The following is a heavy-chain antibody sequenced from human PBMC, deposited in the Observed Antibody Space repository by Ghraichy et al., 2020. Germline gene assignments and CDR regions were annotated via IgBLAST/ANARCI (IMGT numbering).Heavy chain of an antibody. J-gene: IGHJ6*03. D-gene: IGHD3-9*01. CDR3: TRQRDILTGYTYYYYYFYMDV. CDR1: GFTFSGSA. V-gene: IGHV3-73*01. CDR2: IRSKANSYAT. Sequence: LSLTCAASGFTFSGSAMHWVRQASGKGLEWVGRIRSKANSYATAYAASVKGRFTISRDDSKNTAYLQMNSLKTEDTAVYYCTRQRDILTGYTYYYYYFYMDVWGKETTVTVSS.